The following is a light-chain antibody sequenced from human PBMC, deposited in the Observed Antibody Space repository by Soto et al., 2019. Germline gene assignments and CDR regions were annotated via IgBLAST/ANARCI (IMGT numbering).Light chain of an antibody. J-gene: IGLJ1*01. Sequence: QSALTQPPSVSGAPGQRVTISCTGSSSNIGAGYDVHWYQQLPGTAPKLLIYGNSNRPSGVPDRFSGSKSGTSASLAITGLQAEDEADYYCQSYGSSLSGWVFGTGTKLTVL. CDR3: QSYGSSLSGWV. CDR1: SSNIGAGYD. V-gene: IGLV1-40*01. CDR2: GNS.